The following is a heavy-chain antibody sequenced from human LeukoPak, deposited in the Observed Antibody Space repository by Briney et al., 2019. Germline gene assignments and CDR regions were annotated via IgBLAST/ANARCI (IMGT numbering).Heavy chain of an antibody. CDR2: GSGGST. D-gene: IGHD2-2*01. CDR3: AKVVDIVVVPAAPELDY. J-gene: IGHJ4*02. Sequence: GSGGSTYYADSVKGRFTISRDNSKNTLYLQMNSLRAEDTAVYYCAKVVDIVVVPAAPELDYWGQGTLVTVSS. V-gene: IGHV3-23*01.